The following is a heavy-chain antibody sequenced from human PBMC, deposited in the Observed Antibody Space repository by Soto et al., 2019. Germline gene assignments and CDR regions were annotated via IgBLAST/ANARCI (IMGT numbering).Heavy chain of an antibody. D-gene: IGHD6-13*01. CDR3: ASSAGLDHLLNYYGLNV. J-gene: IGHJ6*02. CDR1: GGTFTSTA. V-gene: IGHV1-69*01. Sequence: QVLLVQSSAEVKQPVSSVKVSCKASGGTFTSTAFSWVRQAPGQGLEWMGGIIPVLGTPNYAQKFQARLTVTADASTTTVHMELSSLRSDDTAVYYCASSAGLDHLLNYYGLNVWGQGTTVTVSS. CDR2: IIPVLGTP.